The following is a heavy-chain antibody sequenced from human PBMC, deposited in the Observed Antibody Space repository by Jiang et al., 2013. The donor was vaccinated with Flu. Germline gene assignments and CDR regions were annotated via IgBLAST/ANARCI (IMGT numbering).Heavy chain of an antibody. CDR2: INHSGST. D-gene: IGHD3-9*01. CDR3: ARTTYFAVGCFDY. V-gene: IGHV4-34*01. CDR1: GGSFSGYY. Sequence: LLKPSETLSLTCAVYGGSFSGYYWSWIRQPPGKGLEWIGEINHSGSTNYNPSLKSRVTISVDTSKNQFSLKLSSVTAADTAVYYCARTTYFAVGCFDYWGPGEPLVTVSS. J-gene: IGHJ4*02.